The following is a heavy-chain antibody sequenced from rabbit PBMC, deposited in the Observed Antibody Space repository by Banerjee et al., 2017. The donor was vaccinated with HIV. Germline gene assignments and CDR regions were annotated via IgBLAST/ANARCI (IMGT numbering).Heavy chain of an antibody. V-gene: IGHV1S40*01. Sequence: QSLEEYGGDLVQPEGSLTLTCTASGFSFSSTYYMCWVRQAPGKGLELIACINTNTGNTVYASWAKGPFTISKTSSTTVTLQMTSLTAADTATYFCARNFDLWGPGTLVTVS. J-gene: IGHJ4*01. CDR2: INTNTGNT. CDR3: ARNFDL. CDR1: GFSFSSTYY.